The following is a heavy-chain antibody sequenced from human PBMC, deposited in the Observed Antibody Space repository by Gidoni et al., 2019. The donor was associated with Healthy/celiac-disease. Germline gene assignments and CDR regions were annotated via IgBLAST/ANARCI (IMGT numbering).Heavy chain of an antibody. J-gene: IGHJ4*02. Sequence: QVQLQQWGAGLLKPSETLSLTCAVYGGSFSGYYWSWIRQPPGKGLEWIGEINHSGSTNYNPPLKSRVTISGDTSKNQFSLKLSSVTAADTAVYYCARGLAARPSYRYWGQGTLVTVSS. D-gene: IGHD6-6*01. CDR3: ARGLAARPSYRY. CDR2: INHSGST. CDR1: GGSFSGYY. V-gene: IGHV4-34*01.